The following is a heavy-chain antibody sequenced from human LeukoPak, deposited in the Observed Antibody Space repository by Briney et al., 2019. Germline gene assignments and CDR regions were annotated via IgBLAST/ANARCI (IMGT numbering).Heavy chain of an antibody. CDR2: IYYSGST. D-gene: IGHD1-26*01. CDR1: GGSINNYY. CDR3: AKGRGYSGSPFDY. Sequence: PSETLSLTCTVSGGSINNYYWNWIRQPPGKGLEWIGYIYYSGSTNYNPSLKRRVTISVGTSKNQFSLKLTSVTAANTAVYYCAKGRGYSGSPFDYWGQGTLVTVSS. J-gene: IGHJ4*02. V-gene: IGHV4-59*01.